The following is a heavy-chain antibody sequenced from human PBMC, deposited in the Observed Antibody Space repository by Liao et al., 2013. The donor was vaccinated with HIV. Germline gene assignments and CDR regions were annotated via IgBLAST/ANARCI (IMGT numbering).Heavy chain of an antibody. CDR2: INHSGKT. Sequence: QLQLQESGPGLVKPSETLSLTCTVSGGSISSGYYWSWIRQSPGKGLEWIGEINHSGKTNYNPSLKSRVTISVDTSKNQFSLKLNSVTAADTAVYYCARGPRGTVTGPVRFDYWGQGTLVTVSS. CDR1: GGSISSGYY. CDR3: ARGPRGTVTGPVRFDY. D-gene: IGHD6-19*01. V-gene: IGHV4-38-2*02. J-gene: IGHJ4*02.